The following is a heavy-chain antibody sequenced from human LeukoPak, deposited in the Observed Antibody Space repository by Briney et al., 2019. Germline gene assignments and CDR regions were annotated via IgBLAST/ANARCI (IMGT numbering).Heavy chain of an antibody. CDR3: ARVMTTVTNGNYGVDV. J-gene: IGHJ6*02. D-gene: IGHD4-11*01. Sequence: SVKVSCKASGGTFSSYAISWVRQAPGQGLEWMGRIIPILGIANYAQKFQGRVTITADKSTSTAYMELSSLRSEDTAVYYCARVMTTVTNGNYGVDVWGQGTTVTVSS. V-gene: IGHV1-69*04. CDR1: GGTFSSYA. CDR2: IIPILGIA.